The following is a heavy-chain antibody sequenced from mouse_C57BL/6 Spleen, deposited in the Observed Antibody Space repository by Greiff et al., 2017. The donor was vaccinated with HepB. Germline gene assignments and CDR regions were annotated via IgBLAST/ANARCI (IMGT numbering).Heavy chain of an antibody. CDR2: INPNNGGT. J-gene: IGHJ3*01. CDR1: GYTFTDYY. D-gene: IGHD2-5*01. Sequence: EVKLVDSGPELVKPGASVKISCKASGYTFTDYYMNWVKQSHGKSLEWIGDINPNNGGTSYNQKFKGKATLTVDKSSSTAYMELRSLTSEDSAVYYCAREGSYYSNHFAYWGQGTLVTVSA. V-gene: IGHV1-26*01. CDR3: AREGSYYSNHFAY.